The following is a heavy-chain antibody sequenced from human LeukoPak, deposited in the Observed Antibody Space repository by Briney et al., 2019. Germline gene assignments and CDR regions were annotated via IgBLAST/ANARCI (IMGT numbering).Heavy chain of an antibody. CDR2: IIPIFGTA. V-gene: IGHV1-69*13. D-gene: IGHD2-15*01. CDR3: ARAKDEYYYYGMDV. CDR1: GGAFSSYA. J-gene: IGHJ6*02. Sequence: SVKVSCKASGGAFSSYAISWVRQAPGQGLEWMGGIIPIFGTANYAQKFQGRVTITADESTSTAYMELSSLRSEGTAVYYCARAKDEYYYYGMDVWGQGTTVTVSS.